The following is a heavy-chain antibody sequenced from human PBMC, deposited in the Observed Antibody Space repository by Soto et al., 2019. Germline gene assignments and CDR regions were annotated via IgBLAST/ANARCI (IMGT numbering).Heavy chain of an antibody. Sequence: GASVKVSCKVSGYAFTSYNIHWVRQAPGQGLEWMGLLHPSSGTATYAQKFQGWVTMTRDTTISTAYMELSRLRSDDTAVYYCAREELVTGIYYYYGMDVWGQGTTVTVSS. J-gene: IGHJ6*02. V-gene: IGHV1-2*04. CDR2: LHPSSGTA. CDR3: AREELVTGIYYYYGMDV. D-gene: IGHD6-13*01. CDR1: GYAFTSYN.